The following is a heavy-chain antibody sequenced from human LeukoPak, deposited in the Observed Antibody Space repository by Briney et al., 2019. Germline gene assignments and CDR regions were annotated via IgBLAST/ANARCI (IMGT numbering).Heavy chain of an antibody. D-gene: IGHD3-22*01. CDR3: ARGGTYYYDSSGYYEALDY. J-gene: IGHJ4*02. Sequence: ASVKVSCKASGYTFTSYGISWVRQAPGQGLEWMGWISAYNGNTNYAQELQGRVTMTTDTSTSTAYMELRSLRSDDTAVYYCARGGTYYYDSSGYYEALDYWGQGTLVTVSS. CDR2: ISAYNGNT. CDR1: GYTFTSYG. V-gene: IGHV1-18*01.